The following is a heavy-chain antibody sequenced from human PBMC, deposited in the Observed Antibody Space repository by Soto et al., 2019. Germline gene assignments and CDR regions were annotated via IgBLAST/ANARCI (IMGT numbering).Heavy chain of an antibody. V-gene: IGHV1-69*01. CDR3: ATDQCTTYCYGMDV. CDR1: GGTFSSYA. D-gene: IGHD1-26*01. Sequence: QVQLVQSGAEVKNPGSSVKVSCKASGGTFSSYAISWVRQAPGQGLEWMGGIIPICGTANYAQKFPGRGKITADESTSTADIELSSLSSKDTAVYYCATDQCTTYCYGMDVWGHGTTVTVS. CDR2: IIPICGTA. J-gene: IGHJ6*02.